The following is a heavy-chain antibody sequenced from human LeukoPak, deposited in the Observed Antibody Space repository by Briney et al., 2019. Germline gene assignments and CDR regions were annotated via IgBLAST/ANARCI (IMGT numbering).Heavy chain of an antibody. V-gene: IGHV4-59*01. CDR2: IYYSGST. CDR3: ARGYGSGSYSFGMEV. CDR1: GGSISSYY. D-gene: IGHD3-10*01. Sequence: SETLSLTCTVSGGSISSYYWSWIRQPPGKGLEWIGYIYYSGSTNYNPSLKSRVTISVDTSKNQFSLKLSSVTAADTAVYYCARGYGSGSYSFGMEVWGQGTTVTVSS. J-gene: IGHJ6*02.